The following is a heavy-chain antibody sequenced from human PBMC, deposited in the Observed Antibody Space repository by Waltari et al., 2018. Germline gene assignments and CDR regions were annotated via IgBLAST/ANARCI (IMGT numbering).Heavy chain of an antibody. J-gene: IGHJ3*02. CDR1: GGSTSSGDYY. Sequence: QVQLQESGPGLVKPSETLSLTCTVSGGSTSSGDYYWSWIRQPPGKGLEWVGYMCYSGGTYYSPSLKSRATISIDTSKNQLSLKLSSATDADTAVYFCARIPSRAGGVSTRGAFDIWGQGTMVTVSS. CDR3: ARIPSRAGGVSTRGAFDI. CDR2: MCYSGGT. D-gene: IGHD2-8*02. V-gene: IGHV4-30-4*01.